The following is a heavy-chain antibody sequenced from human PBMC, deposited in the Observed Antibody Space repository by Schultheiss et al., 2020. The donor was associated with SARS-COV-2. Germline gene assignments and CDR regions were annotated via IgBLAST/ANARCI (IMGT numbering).Heavy chain of an antibody. V-gene: IGHV4-59*01. CDR1: GGSISSYY. Sequence: SETLSLTCTVSGGSISSYYWSWIRQPPGKGLEWIGEINHSGSTNYNPSLKSRVTISVDTSKNQFSLKLSSVTAADTAVYYCARDGGRDVYCGGDCVYWYFDLWGRGTLVTVSS. CDR3: ARDGGRDVYCGGDCVYWYFDL. CDR2: INHSGST. J-gene: IGHJ2*01. D-gene: IGHD2-21*02.